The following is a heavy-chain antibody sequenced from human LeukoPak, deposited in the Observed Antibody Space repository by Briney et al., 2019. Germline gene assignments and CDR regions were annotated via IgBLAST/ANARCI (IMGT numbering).Heavy chain of an antibody. Sequence: GGSLRLSCAASGFTFSSYSMNWVRQAPGKGLEWVSSISSSSSYIYYADSVKGRFTISRDNAKNSLYLQMNSLRAEDTAVYYCAKDRYTSDLYYFDHWGQGTLVTVSS. J-gene: IGHJ4*02. CDR2: ISSSSSYI. V-gene: IGHV3-21*04. CDR1: GFTFSSYS. CDR3: AKDRYTSDLYYFDH. D-gene: IGHD6-19*01.